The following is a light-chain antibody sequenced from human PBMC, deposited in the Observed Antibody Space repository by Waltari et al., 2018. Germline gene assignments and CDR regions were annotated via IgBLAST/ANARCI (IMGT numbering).Light chain of an antibody. CDR3: ISYAGSNTWV. CDR1: SSDVGGYNY. J-gene: IGLJ3*02. Sequence: QSALTQPPSASGSPGQSVTSPCTGTSSDVGGYNYASWYQQHPGKAPKLIIYEVTKRPSRVPDRFSGSNSGNTASLTVSGLQTEDEADYYCISYAGSNTWVF. V-gene: IGLV2-8*01. CDR2: EVT.